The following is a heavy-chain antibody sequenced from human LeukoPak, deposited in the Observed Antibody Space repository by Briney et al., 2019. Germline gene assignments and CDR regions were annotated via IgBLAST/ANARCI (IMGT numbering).Heavy chain of an antibody. D-gene: IGHD3-3*01. CDR2: TSSSGSTI. CDR3: ARKDYDFWSGYALDY. J-gene: IGHJ4*02. Sequence: GGSLRLSCAASGFTFSDYYMSWIRQAPGKGLEWVSYTSSSGSTIYYADSVKGRFTISRDNAKNSLYLQMNSLRAEDTAVYYCARKDYDFWSGYALDYWGQGTLVTVSS. CDR1: GFTFSDYY. V-gene: IGHV3-11*04.